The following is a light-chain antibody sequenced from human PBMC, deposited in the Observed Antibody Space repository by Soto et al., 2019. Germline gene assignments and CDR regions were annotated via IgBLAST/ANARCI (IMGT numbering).Light chain of an antibody. CDR2: DAS. CDR3: QQSSNWPST. Sequence: EIVLTQSPATLSLSPGERAALSCRASQSVSSYLAWYQQKPGQAPSLLIYDASKRDTGIPARFSGSGSGTDFTLTISSLEPEDVAVYFCQQSSNWPSTFGEGTKVEI. CDR1: QSVSSY. J-gene: IGKJ4*01. V-gene: IGKV3-11*01.